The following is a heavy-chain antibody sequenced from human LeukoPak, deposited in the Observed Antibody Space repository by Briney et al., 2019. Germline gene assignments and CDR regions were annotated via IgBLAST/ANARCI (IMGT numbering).Heavy chain of an antibody. CDR3: ARVAAGIGFFQH. CDR2: IHHSGST. Sequence: SETLSLTCTVSGGSISSSSYYWGWIRQPPGKGLEWIGNIHHSGSTYYNPSLKSRVTISVDTSKNQLSLKLSSVTAADTAVYYCARVAAGIGFFQHWGQGTLVTVSS. V-gene: IGHV4-39*07. J-gene: IGHJ1*01. D-gene: IGHD6-13*01. CDR1: GGSISSSSYY.